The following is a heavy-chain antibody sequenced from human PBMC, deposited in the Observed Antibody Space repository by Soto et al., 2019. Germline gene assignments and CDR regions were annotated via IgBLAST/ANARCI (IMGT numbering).Heavy chain of an antibody. CDR2: LNEDGSFT. Sequence: EVQLVESGGGLVRPGGSLRLSCVASESTFSSYWMHWVRQTPGKGLVWVSRLNEDGSFTSYADSVQGRFTIFRDNAKKTLYLQMNSLRAEDTAVYYCARDLSGRADVWGQGTTVTVSS. V-gene: IGHV3-74*01. CDR3: ARDLSGRADV. J-gene: IGHJ6*02. CDR1: ESTFSSYW. D-gene: IGHD3-10*01.